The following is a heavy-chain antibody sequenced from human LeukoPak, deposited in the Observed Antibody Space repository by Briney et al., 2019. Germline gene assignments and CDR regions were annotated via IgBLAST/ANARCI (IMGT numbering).Heavy chain of an antibody. V-gene: IGHV3-7*01. CDR2: IKQDGSEK. Sequence: PGGSLRLSCAASGFTFSSYWMSWVRQAPGKGLEWVANIKQDGSEKYYVDSVKGRFTISRDNAKNSLYLQMNSLRAEVTAVYYCARDRKYYDSSGYYGYWGQGTLVTVSS. CDR1: GFTFSSYW. J-gene: IGHJ4*02. D-gene: IGHD3-22*01. CDR3: ARDRKYYDSSGYYGY.